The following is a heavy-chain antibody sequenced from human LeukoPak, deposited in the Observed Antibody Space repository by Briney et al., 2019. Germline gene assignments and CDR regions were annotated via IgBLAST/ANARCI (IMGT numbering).Heavy chain of an antibody. CDR1: GFMFSDYF. D-gene: IGHD1-26*01. CDR2: ISSNSKYT. CDR3: ARGGSGSPIGAFDI. Sequence: PGGSLRLSCAASGFMFSDYFMSWIRQAPGKELEWISYISSNSKYTKYADSVKGRFTISRDNAKRSLYLQMNSLRAEDTAVYYCARGGSGSPIGAFDIWGQGTMVTVSS. V-gene: IGHV3-11*05. J-gene: IGHJ3*02.